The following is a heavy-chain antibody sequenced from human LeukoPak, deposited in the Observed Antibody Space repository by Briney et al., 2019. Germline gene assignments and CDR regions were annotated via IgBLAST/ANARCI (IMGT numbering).Heavy chain of an antibody. Sequence: PGGSLRLSCAASGFTVSSNYMSWVRQAPGKGLEWVSVIYTGGSTYYADSVKGRFTISRDNSTNTLHLQMNSLRAEDTAVYYCAKLPGRGYSASYYFDYWGQGTLVTVSS. V-gene: IGHV3-66*01. J-gene: IGHJ4*02. D-gene: IGHD4-23*01. CDR3: AKLPGRGYSASYYFDY. CDR1: GFTVSSNY. CDR2: IYTGGST.